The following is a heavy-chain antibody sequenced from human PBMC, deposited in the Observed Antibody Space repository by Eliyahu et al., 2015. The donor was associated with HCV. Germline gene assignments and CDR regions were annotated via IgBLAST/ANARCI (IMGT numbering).Heavy chain of an antibody. J-gene: IGHJ5*02. CDR2: IHYRGXX. V-gene: IGHV4-59*01. D-gene: IGHD6-19*01. Sequence: QVQLQESGPGLVQPSETLSLTCTVSGGSITTXXWSWIRQPPGKGLXWIGXIHYRGXXNHXPSLKSRVTIXVDTSKNQFSLKLSSVTAADTAVYYCASGGGGIAVAGTGGWFDPWGQGSLITVSS. CDR1: GGSITTXX. CDR3: ASGGGGIAVAGTGGWFDP.